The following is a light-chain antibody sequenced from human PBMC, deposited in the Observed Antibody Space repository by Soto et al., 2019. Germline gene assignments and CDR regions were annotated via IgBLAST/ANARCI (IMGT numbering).Light chain of an antibody. Sequence: EIQMTQSPSSLSASVGDRVTITCRASQGISTYLNWYQQKPGKAPKLLIYATSNLQSGVPSRFSGSGFGTDFTLTISSLQPEDFATYYCQQCYSTPITFGQGTRLEIK. CDR3: QQCYSTPIT. CDR1: QGISTY. J-gene: IGKJ5*01. CDR2: ATS. V-gene: IGKV1-39*01.